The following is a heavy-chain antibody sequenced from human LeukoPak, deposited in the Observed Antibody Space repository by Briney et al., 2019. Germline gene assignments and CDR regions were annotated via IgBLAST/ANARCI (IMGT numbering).Heavy chain of an antibody. D-gene: IGHD5-18*01. J-gene: IGHJ3*02. CDR2: IYPGDSDT. CDR3: ARDRIQLSDRIYDAFDI. Sequence: PGESLKISCKGSGYSFTNYWIAWVRQMPGKGLEWMGIIYPGDSDTRYSPSFQGQVTISADKSISTAYLQWSSLKASDTAMYYCARDRIQLSDRIYDAFDIWGQGTMVTVSS. CDR1: GYSFTNYW. V-gene: IGHV5-51*01.